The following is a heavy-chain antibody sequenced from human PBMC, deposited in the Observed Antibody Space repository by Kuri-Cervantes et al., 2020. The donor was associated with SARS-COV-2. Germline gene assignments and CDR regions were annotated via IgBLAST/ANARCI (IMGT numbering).Heavy chain of an antibody. Sequence: SQTLSLTCTVSAGSISSGCYYCSWIRQHPGKGLEWIGYIYYSRSTYYNPSLKHRVTITVPTSKHQFSLKLSSVTAADTAVYYCARAYPSITIFGGVIIGAYDIWGQATMVTVSS. J-gene: IGHJ3*02. CDR1: AGSISSGCYY. CDR3: ARAYPSITIFGGVIIGAYDI. V-gene: IGHV4-31*03. CDR2: IYYSRST. D-gene: IGHD3-3*01.